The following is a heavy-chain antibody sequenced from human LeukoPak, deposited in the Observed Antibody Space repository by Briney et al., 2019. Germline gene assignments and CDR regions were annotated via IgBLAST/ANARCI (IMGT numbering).Heavy chain of an antibody. CDR2: IAPDGSER. D-gene: IGHD1-14*01. CDR3: ARDLSPYNTNYYDAFDF. CDR1: GFTFSTYW. V-gene: IGHV3-7*03. J-gene: IGHJ3*01. Sequence: GGSLRLSCAASGFTFSTYWMSRVRQAPGKGLEWVAHIAPDGSERYYVDSMKGRFTISRDNTKNSLYLQMNSLRAEDTAVYYCARDLSPYNTNYYDAFDFWGQGTMVTVSS.